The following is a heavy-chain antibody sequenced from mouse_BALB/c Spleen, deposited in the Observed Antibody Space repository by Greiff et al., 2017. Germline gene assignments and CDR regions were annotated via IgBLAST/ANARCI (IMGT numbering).Heavy chain of an antibody. CDR2: INPYNGDT. CDR3: ARRTASAMDY. Sequence: EVQLQQSGPELVKPGASVKISCKAFGYSFTGYFMKWVMQSHGKSLEWIGRINPYNGDTFYNQKFKGKATLTVNKSSSTAHMELRRLASEDSDVYYCARRTASAMDYWGQGTSVTVSS. J-gene: IGHJ4*01. V-gene: IGHV1-20*02. CDR1: GYSFTGYF. D-gene: IGHD3-3*01.